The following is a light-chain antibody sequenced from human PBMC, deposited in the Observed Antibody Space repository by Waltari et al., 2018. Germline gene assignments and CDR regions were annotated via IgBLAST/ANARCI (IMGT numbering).Light chain of an antibody. CDR3: QQSYITTYT. Sequence: IQMTQSPSSLYASVGDRVTITCRASQSISSSLNWYQQIPGNAPKLLIYVASNLQSGVPSRFSGSGSGTDFSLTISSLQPEDFATYYCQQSYITTYTFGQGTKLEIK. V-gene: IGKV1-39*01. CDR1: QSISSS. CDR2: VAS. J-gene: IGKJ2*01.